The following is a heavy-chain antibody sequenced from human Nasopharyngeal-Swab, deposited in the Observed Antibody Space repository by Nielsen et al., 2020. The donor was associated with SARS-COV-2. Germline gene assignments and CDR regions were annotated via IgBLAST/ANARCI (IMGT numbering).Heavy chain of an antibody. CDR3: ARDIVVVPAAGPAVTQNYYYGMDV. J-gene: IGHJ6*02. V-gene: IGHV3-11*04. D-gene: IGHD2-2*01. CDR1: GFTVSSNY. CDR2: ISSSGSTI. Sequence: GESLKISCAASGFTVSSNYMSWIRQAPGKGLEWVSYISSSGSTIYYADSVKGRFTISRDNAKNSLYLQMNSLRAEDTAAYYCARDIVVVPAAGPAVTQNYYYGMDVWGQGTTVTVSS.